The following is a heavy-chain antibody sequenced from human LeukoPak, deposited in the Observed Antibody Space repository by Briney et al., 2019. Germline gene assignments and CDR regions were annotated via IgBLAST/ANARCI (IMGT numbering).Heavy chain of an antibody. D-gene: IGHD2-21*02. J-gene: IGHJ1*01. CDR3: ARWFCGGDCYSSYFQH. CDR1: GFTFSSYG. CDR2: ISYDGSNK. Sequence: HPGGSLRLSCAASGFTFSSYGMHWVRQAPGKGLEWVAVISYDGSNKYYADSVRGRFTISRDNAKNSLYLQMNSLRAEDTAVYYCARWFCGGDCYSSYFQHWGQGTLVTVSS. V-gene: IGHV3-30*03.